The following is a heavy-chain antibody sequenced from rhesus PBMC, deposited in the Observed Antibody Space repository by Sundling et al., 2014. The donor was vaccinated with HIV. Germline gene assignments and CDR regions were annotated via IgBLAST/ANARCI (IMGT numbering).Heavy chain of an antibody. CDR1: GGSVSNTYW. V-gene: IGHV4-93*01. Sequence: QVQLQESGPAVVKPSETLSLTCAVSGGSVSNTYWWYWIRQTPGKGLEWIGGIFGGAGVTKYNPSLKTRVTVSKDTSKNHFSLRLSSVTAADTAVYYCATDRGYWRTDYWGQGVVVTVSS. CDR2: IFGGAGVT. D-gene: IGHD2-33*01. CDR3: ATDRGYWRTDY. J-gene: IGHJ6*01.